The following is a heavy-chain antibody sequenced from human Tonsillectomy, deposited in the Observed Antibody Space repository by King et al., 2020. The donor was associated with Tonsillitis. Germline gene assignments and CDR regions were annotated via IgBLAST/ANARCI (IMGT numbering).Heavy chain of an antibody. CDR2: ISSPSSTM. J-gene: IGHJ3*02. CDR1: GFTFSDYS. V-gene: IGHV3-48*01. D-gene: IGHD1-26*01. Sequence: VQLVESGGGLVQPGGSLRLSCAASGFTFSDYSMNWVRQAPGKGLEWVSYISSPSSTMYYADSVKGRFTISRDNDKTSLSLQMNSLRGEDTHVYYCASTHRGSQNPAAFDIWGQGTMVTVSS. CDR3: ASTHRGSQNPAAFDI.